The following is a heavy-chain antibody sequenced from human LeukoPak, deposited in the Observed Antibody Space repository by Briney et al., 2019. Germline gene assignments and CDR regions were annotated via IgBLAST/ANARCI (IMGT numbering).Heavy chain of an antibody. Sequence: SVNVSCKASGFTFTRSAMQWVRQARGQRLEWLGWIVVGSGDTNYAQKFQERVTITRDMSTSTVYMELSSLRSEDTAVYYCAADRDCSSRSCDPHKFDHWGQGTLVTVSS. J-gene: IGHJ4*02. CDR2: IVVGSGDT. CDR1: GFTFTRSA. CDR3: AADRDCSSRSCDPHKFDH. V-gene: IGHV1-58*02. D-gene: IGHD2-2*01.